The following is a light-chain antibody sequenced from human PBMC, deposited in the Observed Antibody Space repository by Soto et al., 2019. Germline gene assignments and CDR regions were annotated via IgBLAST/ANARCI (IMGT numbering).Light chain of an antibody. J-gene: IGKJ2*01. V-gene: IGKV1-39*01. Sequence: DVQMTQSPSSLSASVGDRVTITCRASQRIRTSLNWYQQKPGKAPKFLIYDASSLQSEVPSRFSGSGSGTDFTLTISNLQPEDFATYYCQQSYSVPPTFGQGTKVDIK. CDR2: DAS. CDR3: QQSYSVPPT. CDR1: QRIRTS.